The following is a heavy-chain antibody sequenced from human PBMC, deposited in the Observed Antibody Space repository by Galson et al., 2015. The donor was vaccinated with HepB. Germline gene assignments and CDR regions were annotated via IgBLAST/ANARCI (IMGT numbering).Heavy chain of an antibody. D-gene: IGHD3-10*01. J-gene: IGHJ5*02. Sequence: SVKVSCKVSGYTFTAYDIHWVRQDAGQGLEWMGWVNPSSGHTAYAQKFQARVTMTWDTSTDTAHMELSSLRSDDTAVYYCASRPRKNVIMIRGLDGLDPWGQGTLVTVST. CDR2: VNPSSGHT. CDR1: GYTFTAYD. CDR3: ASRPRKNVIMIRGLDGLDP. V-gene: IGHV1-8*02.